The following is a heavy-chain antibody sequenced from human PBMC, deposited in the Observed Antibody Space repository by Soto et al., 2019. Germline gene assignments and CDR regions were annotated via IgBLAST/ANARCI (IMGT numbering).Heavy chain of an antibody. D-gene: IGHD3-22*01. J-gene: IGHJ3*02. Sequence: SETLSLTCAVYGGSFSGYYWSWIRQPPGKGLEWIGEINHSGSTNYNPSLKSRVTISVDTSKNQFSLKLSSVTAADTAVYYCARTRITMIVVVTPYAFDIWGQGTLVTVSS. CDR3: ARTRITMIVVVTPYAFDI. CDR2: INHSGST. V-gene: IGHV4-34*01. CDR1: GGSFSGYY.